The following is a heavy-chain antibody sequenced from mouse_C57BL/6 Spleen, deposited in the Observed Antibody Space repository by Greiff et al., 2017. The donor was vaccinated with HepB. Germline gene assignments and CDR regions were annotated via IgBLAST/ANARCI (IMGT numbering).Heavy chain of an antibody. CDR1: GYTFTDYY. Sequence: VQLQQSGPELVKPGASVKISCKASGYTFTDYYMNWVKQSHGKSLEWTGDINPNNGGTSYNQKFKGKATLTVDKSSSTAYMELRSLTSEDSAVYYCARSGHYYGSSSFAYWGQGTLVTVSA. D-gene: IGHD1-1*01. CDR3: ARSGHYYGSSSFAY. CDR2: INPNNGGT. J-gene: IGHJ3*01. V-gene: IGHV1-26*01.